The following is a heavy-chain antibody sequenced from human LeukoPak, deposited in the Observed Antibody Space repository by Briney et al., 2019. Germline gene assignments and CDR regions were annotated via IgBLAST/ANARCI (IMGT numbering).Heavy chain of an antibody. Sequence: SETLSLTCTVSGYSISSGYYWGWIRQPPGKGLEWIGSIYHSGSTYYNPSLKSRVTISVDTSKNQFSLKLRSVTAADTAVYYCARGVERWLQSYNWFDPWGQGTLVTVSS. V-gene: IGHV4-38-2*02. CDR3: ARGVERWLQSYNWFDP. CDR2: IYHSGST. CDR1: GYSISSGYY. J-gene: IGHJ5*02. D-gene: IGHD5-24*01.